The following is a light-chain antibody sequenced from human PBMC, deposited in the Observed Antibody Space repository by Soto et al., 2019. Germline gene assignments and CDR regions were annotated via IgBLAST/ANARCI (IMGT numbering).Light chain of an antibody. V-gene: IGKV1-5*01. CDR1: QSLSTW. Sequence: DIQMTQSPSTVSASVGDGVTITCRASQSLSTWLAWYQQKPGNAPKLLIYDASTLESGVPSGFSGSGSGTEFTLTISSLQPDDFATYYCQQYNSYPSTFGQGTKLEIK. CDR2: DAS. J-gene: IGKJ2*01. CDR3: QQYNSYPST.